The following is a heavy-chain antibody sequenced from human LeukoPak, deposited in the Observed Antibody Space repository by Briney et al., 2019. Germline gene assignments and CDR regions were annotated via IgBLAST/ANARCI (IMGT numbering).Heavy chain of an antibody. CDR3: ARVGGRGSQPYYFDY. D-gene: IGHD3-10*01. J-gene: IGHJ4*02. CDR1: GGSISSSSYY. Sequence: SETLSLTCTVSGGSISSSSYYWGWIRQPPGKGLEWIESFYYSGNTYYNPSLKSRVTISVDKSKNQFSLKLSSVTAADTAVYYCARVGGRGSQPYYFDYWGQGTLVTVSS. V-gene: IGHV4-39*07. CDR2: FYYSGNT.